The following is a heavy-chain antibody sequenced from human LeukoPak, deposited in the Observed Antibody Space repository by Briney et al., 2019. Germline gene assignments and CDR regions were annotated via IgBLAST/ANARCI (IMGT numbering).Heavy chain of an antibody. J-gene: IGHJ4*02. V-gene: IGHV4-39*01. CDR3: ARGSRGYYYG. CDR2: IHYSGST. D-gene: IGHD5-18*01. Sequence: SETLSLTCTVSGGSISSSGYLWGWSRQPPGKGLEWIGSIHYSGSTYYNPSLKSRVTISVVTSKNQFSLKLSSVTAADTAVYYCARGSRGYYYGWGQGTLVTVSS. CDR1: GGSISSSGYL.